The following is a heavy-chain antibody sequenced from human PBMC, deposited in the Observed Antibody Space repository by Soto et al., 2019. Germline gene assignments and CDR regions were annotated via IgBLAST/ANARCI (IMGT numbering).Heavy chain of an antibody. CDR1: GGSISSSSYY. CDR3: ARVQDGGSYYRYYHGMDV. CDR2: IYYSGST. V-gene: IGHV4-39*01. J-gene: IGHJ6*02. Sequence: SETLSLTCTVSGGSISSSSYYWGWIRQPPGKGLEWIGSIYYSGSTYYNPSLKSRVTISVDTSKNQFSLKLSSVTAADTAVYYCARVQDGGSYYRYYHGMDVWGQGTTVTVSS. D-gene: IGHD1-26*01.